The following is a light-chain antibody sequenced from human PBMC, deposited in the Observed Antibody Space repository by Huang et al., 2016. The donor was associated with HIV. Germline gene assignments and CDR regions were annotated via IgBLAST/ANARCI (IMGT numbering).Light chain of an antibody. Sequence: DIVMTQSPLSLPVTPGEPASISCRSSQSLLQCNEYKYLHGYLPKPGQSPQLLIYLGSNRDSGVPDRLSGSASGTNFLLKISRVEAEDVGFYYCMQTLQIPYTCGQGTKLEIK. J-gene: IGKJ2*01. CDR3: MQTLQIPYT. CDR1: QSLLQCNEYKY. V-gene: IGKV2-28*01. CDR2: LGS.